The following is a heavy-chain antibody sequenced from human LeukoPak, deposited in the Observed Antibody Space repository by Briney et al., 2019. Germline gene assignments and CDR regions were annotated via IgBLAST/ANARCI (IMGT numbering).Heavy chain of an antibody. J-gene: IGHJ4*02. CDR1: GGTFSSYA. Sequence: SVKVSCKASGGTFSSYAISWVRQAPGQGLEWMGGIIPIFGTANYAQKFQGRVTITADESTSTAYMELSSLRSEDTAVYYCAANQKGNYDFWSGYSFDYWGQGTLVTVSS. CDR2: IIPIFGTA. CDR3: AANQKGNYDFWSGYSFDY. V-gene: IGHV1-69*13. D-gene: IGHD3-3*01.